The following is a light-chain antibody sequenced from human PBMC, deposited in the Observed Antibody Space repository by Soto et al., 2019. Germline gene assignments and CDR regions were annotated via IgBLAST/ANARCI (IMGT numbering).Light chain of an antibody. CDR3: QQRSNWPPT. CDR1: QSVSSS. J-gene: IGKJ5*01. V-gene: IGKV3-11*01. Sequence: ESVLSQCPATLTLSPGERATLSCRASQSVSSSLGWYQQKPGQAPRLLIYDASKRATGIPARFSGSGSGTDFTLTISSLEPEDFAVYYCQQRSNWPPTSGQGTRLEIK. CDR2: DAS.